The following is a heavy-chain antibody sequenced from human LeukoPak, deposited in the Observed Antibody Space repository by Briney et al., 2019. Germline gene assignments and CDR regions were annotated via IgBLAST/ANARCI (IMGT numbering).Heavy chain of an antibody. D-gene: IGHD3-10*01. CDR2: ITRSSYI. Sequence: GGSLRLSCAASGFTFSTYSMNWVRQAPGKGLEWLSSITRSSYIYYADSVKGRFTISRDNAKNSLYLQMNSLRAEDTAVYYCASQYGSGSPYGYWGQGTLVTVSS. CDR3: ASQYGSGSPYGY. V-gene: IGHV3-21*01. J-gene: IGHJ4*02. CDR1: GFTFSTYS.